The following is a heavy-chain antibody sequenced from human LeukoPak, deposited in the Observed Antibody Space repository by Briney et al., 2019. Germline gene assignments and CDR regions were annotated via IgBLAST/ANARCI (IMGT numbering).Heavy chain of an antibody. Sequence: GGSLRHSCAASGFTFSSHSMDWVRKAPGKGLEWVSYISSSSSTIYYADSVKGRFTISRDNAKNSLYLQMNSLRDEDTAVYYCARDRYGDYTGDYWGQGTLVTVSS. J-gene: IGHJ4*02. CDR1: GFTFSSHS. V-gene: IGHV3-48*02. CDR3: ARDRYGDYTGDY. CDR2: ISSSSSTI. D-gene: IGHD4-17*01.